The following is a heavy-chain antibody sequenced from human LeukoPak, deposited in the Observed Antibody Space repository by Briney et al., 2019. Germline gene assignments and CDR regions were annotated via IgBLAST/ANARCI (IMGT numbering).Heavy chain of an antibody. Sequence: GGSLRLSCAASGFTFSDYYTSWIRQAPGKGLEWVSYISSSGSTIYYADSVKGRFTISRDNAKNSLYLQMNSLRAEDTAVYCCARGIRGYNWNYFDYWGQGTLVTVSS. J-gene: IGHJ4*02. D-gene: IGHD1-20*01. V-gene: IGHV3-11*04. CDR1: GFTFSDYY. CDR3: ARGIRGYNWNYFDY. CDR2: ISSSGSTI.